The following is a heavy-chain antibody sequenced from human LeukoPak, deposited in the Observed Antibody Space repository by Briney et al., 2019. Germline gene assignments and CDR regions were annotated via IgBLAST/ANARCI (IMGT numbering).Heavy chain of an antibody. CDR3: ARESRFFDWLTPHTDLGY. D-gene: IGHD3-9*01. CDR1: GFTFSSYG. J-gene: IGHJ4*02. V-gene: IGHV3-30*02. CDR2: IRYDGSNK. Sequence: PGGSLRLSCAASGFTFSSYGMHWVRQAPGKGLEWVAFIRYDGSNKYYADSVKGRFTISRDNSKNTLYLQMNSLRGDDTAVYYCARESRFFDWLTPHTDLGYRGQGILVTVSS.